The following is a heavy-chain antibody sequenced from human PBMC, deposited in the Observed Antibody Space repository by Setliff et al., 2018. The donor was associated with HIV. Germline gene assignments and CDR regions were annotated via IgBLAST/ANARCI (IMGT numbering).Heavy chain of an antibody. CDR1: GGSISSDSYS. CDR2: IHTSGST. Sequence: PSETLSLTCTVSGGSISSDSYSWTWIRQPAGEGLEWIGRIHTSGSTNYNPSLKSRVTMSVDKSKNQFSLRLSSVTAADTAVYYCARGLSFYDPGGFDYWGQGTLV. D-gene: IGHD3-22*01. J-gene: IGHJ4*02. V-gene: IGHV4-61*02. CDR3: ARGLSFYDPGGFDY.